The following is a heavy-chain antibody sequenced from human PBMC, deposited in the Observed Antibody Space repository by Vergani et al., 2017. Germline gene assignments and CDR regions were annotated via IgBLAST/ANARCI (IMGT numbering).Heavy chain of an antibody. J-gene: IGHJ4*02. CDR1: GGPFSSYA. CDR3: VRVGTSSNRDYFDY. V-gene: IGHV1-69*01. CDR2: SIPIFGTE. Sequence: QVQLVQSGAEVKKPGSSVKVSCKASGGPFSSYAISWVRQAPGQGLEWMGGSIPIFGTENYAQKFQGRVTITADESTSTAYMELSSLRSEDTAVYYWVRVGTSSNRDYFDYWGQGTLVTVSS. D-gene: IGHD2-2*01.